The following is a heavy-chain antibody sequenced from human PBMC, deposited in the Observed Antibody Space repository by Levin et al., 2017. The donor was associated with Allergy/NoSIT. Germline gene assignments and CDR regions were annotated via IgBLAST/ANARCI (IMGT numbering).Heavy chain of an antibody. CDR1: GFTFSSYG. D-gene: IGHD3-9*01. Sequence: SGGSLRLSCAASGFTFSSYGMHWVRQAPGKGLEWVAVIWYDGSNKYYADSVKGRFTISRDNSKNTLYLQMNSLRAEDTAVYYCAREAEGLRYFDWLSNWGQGTLVTVSS. J-gene: IGHJ4*02. CDR3: AREAEGLRYFDWLSN. CDR2: IWYDGSNK. V-gene: IGHV3-33*01.